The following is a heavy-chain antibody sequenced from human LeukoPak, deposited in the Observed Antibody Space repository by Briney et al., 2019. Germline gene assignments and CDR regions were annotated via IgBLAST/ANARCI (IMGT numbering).Heavy chain of an antibody. CDR2: IIPIFGTA. CDR3: ARELSGMDV. CDR1: GGTFSSYA. J-gene: IGHJ6*04. Sequence: ASVKVSCKASGGTFSSYAISWVRQPPGQGLEWMGGIIPIFGTANYAQKFQGRVTITTDESTSTAYMERSSLRSEDTAVYYGARELSGMDVWGKGTTVTVSS. D-gene: IGHD2/OR15-2a*01. V-gene: IGHV1-69*05.